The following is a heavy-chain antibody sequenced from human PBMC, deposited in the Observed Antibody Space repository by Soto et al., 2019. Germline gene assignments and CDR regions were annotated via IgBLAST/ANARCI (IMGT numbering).Heavy chain of an antibody. V-gene: IGHV3-23*01. D-gene: IGHD5-12*01. CDR2: ISGSGGET. CDR1: GFTYSIYA. J-gene: IGHJ4*02. Sequence: EVHLLQSGGGLVQPGGSLRLSCTASGFTYSIYAMAWVRQAPGKGLEWVSAISGSGGETYYADSVKGRFTISRDNSKNTVYLQMTNLRAEDTAVYYCATEIAVAVATPPEYWGQGTLVTVSS. CDR3: ATEIAVAVATPPEY.